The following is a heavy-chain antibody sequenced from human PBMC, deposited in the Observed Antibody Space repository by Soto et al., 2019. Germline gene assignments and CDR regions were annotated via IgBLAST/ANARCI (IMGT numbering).Heavy chain of an antibody. Sequence: DVQLFESGGGLVAPGESLRLSCAASGFIFKDFAMSWVRQAPGRGLEWVSTITTSGDITYSADSVRGRFTISRDNSANTLFLQMSSLRGDDTATYYCTKGDSSGFFDPSTGYSTPDHWGQGTLVTVSS. J-gene: IGHJ5*02. V-gene: IGHV3-23*01. D-gene: IGHD2-15*01. CDR2: ITTSGDIT. CDR1: GFIFKDFA. CDR3: TKGDSSGFFDPSTGYSTPDH.